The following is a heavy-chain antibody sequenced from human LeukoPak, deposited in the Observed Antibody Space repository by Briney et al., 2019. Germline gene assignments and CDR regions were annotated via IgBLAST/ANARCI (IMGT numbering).Heavy chain of an antibody. V-gene: IGHV3-21*01. J-gene: IGHJ4*02. Sequence: PGGSLRLSCAASGFTFSSYSMNWVRQAPGKGLEWVSSISSSSSYIYYADSVKGRFTISRDNAENSLYLQMNSLRAEDTAVYYCARDTNYYDSSGYYYWGQGTLVTVSS. CDR2: ISSSSSYI. D-gene: IGHD3-22*01. CDR1: GFTFSSYS. CDR3: ARDTNYYDSSGYYY.